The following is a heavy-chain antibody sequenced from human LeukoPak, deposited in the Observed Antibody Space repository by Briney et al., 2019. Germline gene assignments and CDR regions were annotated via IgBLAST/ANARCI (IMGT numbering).Heavy chain of an antibody. V-gene: IGHV4-59*03. J-gene: IGHJ4*02. CDR1: GGSISSHF. D-gene: IGHD6-19*01. Sequence: SETLSLTCSVSGGSISSHFWSWIRQPPGKGLEWIGNIYNSGTTNYNPSLESRVTIPVDTSKNQLSLQLTSVTAADTAVYYCTKATQWLAFDYWGRGTLVTVSS. CDR3: TKATQWLAFDY. CDR2: IYNSGTT.